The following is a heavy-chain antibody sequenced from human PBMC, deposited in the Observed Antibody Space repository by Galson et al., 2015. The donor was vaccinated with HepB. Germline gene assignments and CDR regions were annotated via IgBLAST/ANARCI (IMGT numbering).Heavy chain of an antibody. CDR1: GYTFTYRY. J-gene: IGHJ4*02. V-gene: IGHV1-45*02. CDR2: ITPFNGNT. D-gene: IGHD6-13*01. Sequence: SVKVSCKASGYTFTYRYLHWVRQAPGQALEWMGWITPFNGNTNYAQKFQDRVTITRDRSMSTAYMELSSLRSEDTAMYYCARSGSSRGAYDYWGQETLVTVSS. CDR3: ARSGSSRGAYDY.